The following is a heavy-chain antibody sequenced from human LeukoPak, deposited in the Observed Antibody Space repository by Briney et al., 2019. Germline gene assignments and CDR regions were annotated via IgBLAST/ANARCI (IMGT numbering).Heavy chain of an antibody. CDR3: AREAGGSTLVTLPSDN. V-gene: IGHV1-2*02. J-gene: IGHJ4*02. CDR1: GYTFTGYY. Sequence: ASVKVSCKASGYTFTGYYMHWVRQAPGQGLEWMGWINPNSGGTNYAQKFQGRVTMTRDTSISTAYMELSRLRPDDTAVYYCAREAGGSTLVTLPSDNWGQGTPVTVSS. D-gene: IGHD4-23*01. CDR2: INPNSGGT.